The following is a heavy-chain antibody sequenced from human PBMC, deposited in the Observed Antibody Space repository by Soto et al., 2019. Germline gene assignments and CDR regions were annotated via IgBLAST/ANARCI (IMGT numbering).Heavy chain of an antibody. J-gene: IGHJ3*02. CDR2: IYYSGST. CDR1: GGSISSSSYY. Sequence: PSETLSLTCTVSGGSISSSSYYRGLIRQTPGKGLEWIGSIYYSGSTYYNPSLKSRVTISVDTSKNQFSLKLSSVTAADTAVYYCAGTLGYCSGGSCYDDAFDIWGQGTMVTVS. D-gene: IGHD2-15*01. V-gene: IGHV4-39*01. CDR3: AGTLGYCSGGSCYDDAFDI.